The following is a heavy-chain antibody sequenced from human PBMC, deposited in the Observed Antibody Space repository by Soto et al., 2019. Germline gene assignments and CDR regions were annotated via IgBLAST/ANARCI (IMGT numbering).Heavy chain of an antibody. V-gene: IGHV3-21*01. Sequence: GGSLRLSCAASGFTFSSYSMNWVRQAPGKGLEWVSSITSSSTYIYYADSVKGRFTISRDNAKNSLYLQMNSLRAEDTAVYYCARALTQYCSGGSCYYYGMGVWGQGTTVTVSS. D-gene: IGHD2-15*01. CDR3: ARALTQYCSGGSCYYYGMGV. J-gene: IGHJ6*02. CDR1: GFTFSSYS. CDR2: ITSSSTYI.